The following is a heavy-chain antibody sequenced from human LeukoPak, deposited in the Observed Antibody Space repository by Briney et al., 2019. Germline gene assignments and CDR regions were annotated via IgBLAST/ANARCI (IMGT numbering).Heavy chain of an antibody. D-gene: IGHD3-10*01. CDR1: GGSLSSSSYY. J-gene: IGHJ4*02. CDR2: IYYSGST. V-gene: IGHV4-31*03. CDR3: AREGVNHDIDH. Sequence: PSETLSLTCTVSGGSLSSSSYYWGWIRQPPGRGLEWIGYIYYSGSTHYNPSLKSRVTISLDKSKNLFSLKLSSVTAADTAVYYCAREGVNHDIDHWGQGTLVTVSS.